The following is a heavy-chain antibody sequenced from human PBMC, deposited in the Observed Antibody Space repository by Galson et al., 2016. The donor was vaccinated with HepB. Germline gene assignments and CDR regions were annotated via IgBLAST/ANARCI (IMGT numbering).Heavy chain of an antibody. D-gene: IGHD1/OR15-1a*01. V-gene: IGHV4-30-2*01. J-gene: IGHJ2*01. Sequence: TLSLTCAVTGGSISSGDYSWSWIRQPPGKGLEWIGYIYDSGRTNYNPALKSRLTISEDRSKNQVSLKVTSVTAADTAIYYCARTRQQPNYWYFDPWGRGTLLTVSS. CDR1: GGSISSGDYS. CDR2: IYDSGRT. CDR3: ARTRQQPNYWYFDP.